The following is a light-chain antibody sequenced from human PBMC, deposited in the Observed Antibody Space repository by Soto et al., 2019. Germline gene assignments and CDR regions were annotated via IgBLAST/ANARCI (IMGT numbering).Light chain of an antibody. CDR1: QSVTKY. V-gene: IGKV3-11*01. Sequence: EVVLTQSPATLSLSPGERATLSCRASQSVTKYLAWYQQKPGQALRLLNYDVSKRATGIPARFSGSGSETDFTLTISSLEPGDFAVYYCHQRSNWPLTFGGGTKLEIK. J-gene: IGKJ4*01. CDR3: HQRSNWPLT. CDR2: DVS.